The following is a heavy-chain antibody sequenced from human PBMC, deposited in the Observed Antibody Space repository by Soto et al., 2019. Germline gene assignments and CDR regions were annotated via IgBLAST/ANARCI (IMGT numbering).Heavy chain of an antibody. J-gene: IGHJ5*02. D-gene: IGHD6-13*01. V-gene: IGHV1-8*01. Sequence: GASVKVSCKASGYTFTSYDINWVRQATGQGLEWMGWMNPNSGNTGYAQKFQGRVTMTRNTSISTAYMELSSLRSEDTAVYYCATSHLETYSSSWFGILTNWFDPWGQGTLVTVSS. CDR1: GYTFTSYD. CDR3: ATSHLETYSSSWFGILTNWFDP. CDR2: MNPNSGNT.